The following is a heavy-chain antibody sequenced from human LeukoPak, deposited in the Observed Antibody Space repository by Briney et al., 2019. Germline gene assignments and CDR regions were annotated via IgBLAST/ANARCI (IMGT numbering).Heavy chain of an antibody. CDR3: ASRTMVRGVVLDY. V-gene: IGHV3-21*01. CDR1: GFTLSSYA. J-gene: IGHJ4*02. Sequence: KSGGSLRLSCAASGFTLSSYAMSWVRQAPGKGLEWVSSISSSSSYIYYADSVRGRFTISRDNAKNSLYLQMNSLRAEDTAVYYCASRTMVRGVVLDYWGQGTLVTVSS. D-gene: IGHD3-10*01. CDR2: ISSSSSYI.